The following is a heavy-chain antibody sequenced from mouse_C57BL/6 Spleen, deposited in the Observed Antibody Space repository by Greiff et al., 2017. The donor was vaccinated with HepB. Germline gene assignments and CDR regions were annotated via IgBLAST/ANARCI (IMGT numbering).Heavy chain of an antibody. CDR3: TRWVMVTPFDY. V-gene: IGHV1-15*01. Sequence: VQLQQSGAELVRPGASVTLSCKASGYTFTDYEMHWVKQTPVHGLEWIGAIDPETGGTAYNQKFKGKAILTADKSSSTAYMELRSLTSEDSAVYYCTRWVMVTPFDYWGQGTTLTVSS. CDR2: IDPETGGT. D-gene: IGHD2-2*01. J-gene: IGHJ2*01. CDR1: GYTFTDYE.